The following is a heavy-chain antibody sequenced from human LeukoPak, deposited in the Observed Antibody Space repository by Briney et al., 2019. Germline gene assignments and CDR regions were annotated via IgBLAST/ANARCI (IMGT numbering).Heavy chain of an antibody. CDR3: ARDSRQAHDY. CDR1: GFTFSSYS. J-gene: IGHJ4*02. CDR2: ISTSSSII. V-gene: IGHV3-48*01. Sequence: GGSLRLSCEASGFTFSSYSMNWVRQAPGKGLEWVSYISTSSSIIYYADSVKGRFTISRDNAKNSLYLQMNSLRAEDTAVYYCARDSRQAHDYWGQGTLVTVSS. D-gene: IGHD6-25*01.